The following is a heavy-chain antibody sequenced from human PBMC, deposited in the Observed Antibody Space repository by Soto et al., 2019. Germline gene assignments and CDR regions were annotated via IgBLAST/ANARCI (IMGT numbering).Heavy chain of an antibody. D-gene: IGHD6-19*01. CDR3: AKDLTKQWLVQAVTYYYGMDV. CDR1: GFTFSSYA. V-gene: IGHV3-23*01. J-gene: IGHJ6*02. Sequence: GGSLRLSCAASGFTFSSYAMGWVRQAPGKGLEWVSAISGSGGSTYYADSVKGRFPISRNNSKNTLYLQMNSLRAEDTAVYYCAKDLTKQWLVQAVTYYYGMDVWGQGTTVTVSS. CDR2: ISGSGGST.